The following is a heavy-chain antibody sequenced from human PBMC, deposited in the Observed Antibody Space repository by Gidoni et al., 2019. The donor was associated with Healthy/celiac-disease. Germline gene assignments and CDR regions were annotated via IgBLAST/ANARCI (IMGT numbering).Heavy chain of an antibody. CDR3: ARDYPHCSSTSCYSGRFDY. CDR1: GFTFSSYA. V-gene: IGHV3-30-3*01. J-gene: IGHJ4*02. Sequence: QVQLGKSGGGVVQPGRSLRLSCAADGFTFSSYAMLWVRQAPGTGLEWVAVRSYDGINKYYADSVKGRFTISRDNSKNTLYLQMNSLRAEDTAVYYCARDYPHCSSTSCYSGRFDYWGQGTLVTVSS. CDR2: RSYDGINK. D-gene: IGHD2-2*01.